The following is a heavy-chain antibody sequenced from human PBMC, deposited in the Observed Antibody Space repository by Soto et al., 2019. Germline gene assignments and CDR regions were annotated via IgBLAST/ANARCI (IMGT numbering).Heavy chain of an antibody. CDR3: ARDRECSSTSCPNYYYYGMDV. CDR1: GGSISSGGYY. CDR2: IYYSGST. V-gene: IGHV4-31*03. J-gene: IGHJ6*02. Sequence: QVQLQESGPGLVKPSQTLSLTCTVSGGSISSGGYYWSWIRQHPGKGLEWIGYIYYSGSTYYNPSLKSRVTISVDTSKNHLSLKLSSVTAADTDVYYCARDRECSSTSCPNYYYYGMDVWGQGTTVTVSS. D-gene: IGHD2-2*01.